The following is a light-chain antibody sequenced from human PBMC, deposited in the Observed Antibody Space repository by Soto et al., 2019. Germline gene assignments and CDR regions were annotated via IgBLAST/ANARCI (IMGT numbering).Light chain of an antibody. CDR1: QSISSY. CDR2: AAS. CDR3: QQSYSTLAWT. Sequence: DIQMTQSPSSLSASVGDRVTITCRASQSISSYLNWYQQKPGKAPKLLIYAASILQSRVPSRFSGSGSGTDFTLTISSLQPEDFATYYCQQSYSTLAWTFGQGTKVEIK. V-gene: IGKV1-39*01. J-gene: IGKJ1*01.